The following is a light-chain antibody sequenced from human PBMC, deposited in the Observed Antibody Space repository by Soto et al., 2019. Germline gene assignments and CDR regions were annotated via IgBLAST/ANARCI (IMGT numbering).Light chain of an antibody. J-gene: IGLJ3*02. CDR2: GNS. CDR3: QSYDSSLSGV. V-gene: IGLV1-40*01. CDR1: SSNIGAGYD. Sequence: QSALTQPPSVSGAPGQGVTISCTGSSSNIGAGYDVHWYQQLPGTAPKLLIYGNSNRPSGVPDRFSGSKSGTSASLAITGLQAEDEADYYCQSYDSSLSGVFGGGTKLTVL.